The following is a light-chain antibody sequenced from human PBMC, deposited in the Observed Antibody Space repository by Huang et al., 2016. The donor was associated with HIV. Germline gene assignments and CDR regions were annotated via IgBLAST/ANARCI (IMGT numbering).Light chain of an antibody. CDR3: EQYNDWPYT. V-gene: IGKV3-15*01. CDR2: GAS. Sequence: EIVMTQSPATLSLSPGERATLPCRASQSVGSNLAWYQHRPGQAPRLLIHGASTMATGIPARFSGSGSGTDFSLTISSLQSEDFAVYYCEQYNDWPYTFGQGTKLEIK. CDR1: QSVGSN. J-gene: IGKJ2*01.